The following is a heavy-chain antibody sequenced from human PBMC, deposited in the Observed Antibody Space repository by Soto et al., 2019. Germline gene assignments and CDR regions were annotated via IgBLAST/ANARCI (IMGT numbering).Heavy chain of an antibody. CDR2: VRGSSGNT. CDR1: GFNFGDYA. J-gene: IGHJ4*02. D-gene: IGHD3-22*01. Sequence: EVQLLESGGGLVQPGGSLRLSCAASGFNFGDYAMTWVRQAPGRGLEWVSSVRGSSGNTYYADAVRGRFSISKDTSSNTPYLDMNSLRAEDTAVYYCAKSDSSGSVRYYDDWGQGTLVTVAS. CDR3: AKSDSSGSVRYYDD. V-gene: IGHV3-23*01.